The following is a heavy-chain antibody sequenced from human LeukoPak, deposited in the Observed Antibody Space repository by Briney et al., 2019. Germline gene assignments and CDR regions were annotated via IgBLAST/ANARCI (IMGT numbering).Heavy chain of an antibody. CDR2: ISSGSTI. Sequence: GGSLRLSCGASGLTFSSYEMNWVRQAPGKGVEWVSYISSGSTIYDADSVKGRFTSSRDNAKNSLYLQMNSLRAEDTAVYYCARESIAVAGAPLDYWGQGTLVTVSS. CDR3: ARESIAVAGAPLDY. CDR1: GLTFSSYE. J-gene: IGHJ4*02. D-gene: IGHD6-19*01. V-gene: IGHV3-48*03.